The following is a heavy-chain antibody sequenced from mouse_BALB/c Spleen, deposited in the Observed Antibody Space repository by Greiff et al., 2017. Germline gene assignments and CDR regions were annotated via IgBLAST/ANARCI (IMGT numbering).Heavy chain of an antibody. CDR3: ARNWDVGFAY. Sequence: DVKLVESGGGLVQPGGSLKLSCAASGFTFSSYTMSWVRQTPEKRLEWVAYISNGGGSTYYPDTVKGRFTISRDNAKNTLYLQMSSLKSEDTAMYYCARNWDVGFAYWGQGTLVTVSA. CDR2: ISNGGGST. CDR1: GFTFSSYT. J-gene: IGHJ3*01. V-gene: IGHV5-12-2*01. D-gene: IGHD4-1*01.